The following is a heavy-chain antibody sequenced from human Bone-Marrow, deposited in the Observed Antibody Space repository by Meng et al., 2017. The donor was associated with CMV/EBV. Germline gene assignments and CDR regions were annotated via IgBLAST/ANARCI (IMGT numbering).Heavy chain of an antibody. CDR3: ARDCSSTSCYVAFDI. D-gene: IGHD2-2*01. CDR1: GGSITNYY. Sequence: GSLRLSCTVSGGSITNYYWSWVRQPPGKGLEWIGYIFYTGRTTYNPSLQSRVTISVDTFRNQFYLELSSVTAADTAMYYCARDCSSTSCYVAFDIWGQGTMVTVSS. CDR2: IFYTGRT. J-gene: IGHJ3*02. V-gene: IGHV4-59*01.